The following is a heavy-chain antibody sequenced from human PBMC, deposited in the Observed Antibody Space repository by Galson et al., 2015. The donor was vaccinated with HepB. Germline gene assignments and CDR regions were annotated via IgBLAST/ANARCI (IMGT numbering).Heavy chain of an antibody. V-gene: IGHV1-69*05. CDR2: IIPIFGTA. CDR3: ARGLHGYYYMDV. CDR1: GGTFSSYA. J-gene: IGHJ6*03. Sequence: SVKVSCKASGGTFSSYAISWVRQAPGQGLEWMGGIIPIFGTANYPQKFQGRVTMTTDTSTSTAYMEPRSLRSDDTAVYYCARGLHGYYYMDVWGKGTTVTVSS. D-gene: IGHD3-16*01.